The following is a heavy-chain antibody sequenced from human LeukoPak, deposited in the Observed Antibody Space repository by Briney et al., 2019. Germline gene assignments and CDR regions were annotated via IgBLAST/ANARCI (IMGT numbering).Heavy chain of an antibody. CDR1: GYTFTSYG. J-gene: IGHJ4*02. CDR3: ARGDHYYYDSSRYYTY. D-gene: IGHD3-22*01. V-gene: IGHV1-18*01. CDR2: ISAYNGNT. Sequence: GASVKVSCKASGYTFTSYGISWVRQAPGQGLEWMGWISAYNGNTNYAQKLQGRVTMTTDTSTSTAYMELRSLRSDDTAVYYCARGDHYYYDSSRYYTYWGQGTLVTVSS.